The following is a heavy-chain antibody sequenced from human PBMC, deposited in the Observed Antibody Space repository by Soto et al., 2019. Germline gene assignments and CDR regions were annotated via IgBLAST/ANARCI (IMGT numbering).Heavy chain of an antibody. D-gene: IGHD2-2*01. Sequence: SETLSLTCAVSGGSTSSSNWWSWVRQPPGKGLEWIGEIYHSGSTNYNPSLKSRVTISVDKSKNQFSLKLSSVTAADTAVYYCARGSCSSTSCYYYYYGMDVWGQGTTVTVSS. V-gene: IGHV4-4*02. CDR2: IYHSGST. J-gene: IGHJ6*02. CDR3: ARGSCSSTSCYYYYYGMDV. CDR1: GGSTSSSNW.